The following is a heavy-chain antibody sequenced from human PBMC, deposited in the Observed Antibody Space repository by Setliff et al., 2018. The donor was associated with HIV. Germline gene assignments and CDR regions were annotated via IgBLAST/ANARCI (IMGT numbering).Heavy chain of an antibody. CDR3: ARGPPFLEWTTEIDY. Sequence: ASVKVSCKASGYTFTSHTIHWVRQAPGQGLEWMGWINTGNGNTKYSQKFQDRVTITRDTSASTGYMELSSLRSDDTAVYYCARGPPFLEWTTEIDYWGQGALVTVSS. V-gene: IGHV1-3*04. CDR2: INTGNGNT. CDR1: GYTFTSHT. D-gene: IGHD3-3*01. J-gene: IGHJ4*02.